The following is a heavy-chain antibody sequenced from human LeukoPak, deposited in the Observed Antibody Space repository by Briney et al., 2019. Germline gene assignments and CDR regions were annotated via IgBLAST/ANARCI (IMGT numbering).Heavy chain of an antibody. Sequence: SETLSLTCTVSGGSISSYYWSWIRQPAGKGLEWIGRIYTRGSTNYNPSLKSRVTVSVDTSKNQFSLKLSSVTAADTAVYYCARGMDSSGYYALDYWGQGTLVTVSS. V-gene: IGHV4-4*07. CDR2: IYTRGST. CDR1: GGSISSYY. J-gene: IGHJ4*02. D-gene: IGHD3-22*01. CDR3: ARGMDSSGYYALDY.